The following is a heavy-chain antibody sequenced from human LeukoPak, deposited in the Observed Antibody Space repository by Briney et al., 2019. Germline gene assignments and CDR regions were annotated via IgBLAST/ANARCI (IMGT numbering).Heavy chain of an antibody. Sequence: ASVKLSCKASGYTFTNYYIHWVRQAPGQGLEWMGIINPGGRSTSYAQKFQGRVTMTRDTSTSTVYMELSSLRSEDTAVYYCARGGVSVGGNFDYWGQGTLVTVSS. V-gene: IGHV1-46*01. CDR3: ARGGVSVGGNFDY. J-gene: IGHJ4*02. D-gene: IGHD4-23*01. CDR1: GYTFTNYY. CDR2: INPGGRST.